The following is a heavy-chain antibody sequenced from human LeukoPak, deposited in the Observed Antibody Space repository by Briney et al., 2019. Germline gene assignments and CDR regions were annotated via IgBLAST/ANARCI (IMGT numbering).Heavy chain of an antibody. J-gene: IGHJ4*02. CDR1: GYNFPAYF. D-gene: IGHD2-2*01. Sequence: ASVKVSCKASGYNFPAYFMHWVRQAPGQGLEWMGRINPNGGDTNHAQKFQGRVIMATDTSISTAYMELSSLRSDDTAVYYCVRVGYASSWSNFDCWGQGTLVTVSS. CDR3: VRVGYASSWSNFDC. V-gene: IGHV1-2*06. CDR2: INPNGGDT.